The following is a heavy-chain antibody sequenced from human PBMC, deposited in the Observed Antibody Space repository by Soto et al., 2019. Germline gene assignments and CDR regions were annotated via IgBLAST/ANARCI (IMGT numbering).Heavy chain of an antibody. Sequence: QVQLVQSGAEVKKPGASVKVSCKASGYTFTSYGISWVRQAPGQGLEWMGWISAYNGNTNYAQKLQGRVTMTTDTAXTXXYLERRSLRYDGTAVYYGARDGALGENAYYYGTAVGGQGTTVTV. J-gene: IGHJ6*02. CDR1: GYTFTSYG. CDR2: ISAYNGNT. V-gene: IGHV1-18*01. D-gene: IGHD3-16*01. CDR3: ARDGALGENAYYYGTAV.